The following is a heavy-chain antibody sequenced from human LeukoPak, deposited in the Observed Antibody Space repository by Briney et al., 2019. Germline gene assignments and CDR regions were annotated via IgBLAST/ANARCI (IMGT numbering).Heavy chain of an antibody. D-gene: IGHD2-2*02. J-gene: IGHJ5*02. Sequence: ASVKVSCKASGYTFTGYYMRWVRQAPGQGLEWMGWINPNSGGTNYAQKFQGRVTMTRDTSISTAYMELSRLRSDDTAVYYCARDRGPPDIVVVPAAIRGSWFDPWGQGTLVTVSS. V-gene: IGHV1-2*02. CDR1: GYTFTGYY. CDR3: ARDRGPPDIVVVPAAIRGSWFDP. CDR2: INPNSGGT.